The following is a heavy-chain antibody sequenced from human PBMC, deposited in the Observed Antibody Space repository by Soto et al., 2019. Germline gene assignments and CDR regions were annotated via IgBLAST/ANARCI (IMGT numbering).Heavy chain of an antibody. CDR2: IYSSSSAI. CDR3: TTVITMVRGVIGYY. Sequence: GGSLRLSCAASGFAFSSYSMNWVRQAPGKGLEWVSYIYSSSSAIYYADSVKGRFTISRDNAKNTLYLQMNSLKTEDTAVYYCTTVITMVRGVIGYYWGQGTLVTVSS. J-gene: IGHJ4*02. D-gene: IGHD3-10*01. CDR1: GFAFSSYS. V-gene: IGHV3-48*01.